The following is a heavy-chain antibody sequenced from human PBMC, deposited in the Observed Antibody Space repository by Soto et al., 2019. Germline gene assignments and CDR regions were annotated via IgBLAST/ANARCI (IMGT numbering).Heavy chain of an antibody. CDR2: IYYSGGT. CDR3: ALRSMAVVPEY. CDR1: GGSISSGGYY. V-gene: IGHV4-31*03. D-gene: IGHD3-22*01. J-gene: IGHJ4*02. Sequence: PSETLSLTCTVSGGSISSGGYYWSWIRQHPGKGLEWIGYIYYSGGTYYNPSLKSRVTISVDTSKNQFSLKLSSVTAADTAVYYCALRSMAVVPEYWGQGTLVTVSS.